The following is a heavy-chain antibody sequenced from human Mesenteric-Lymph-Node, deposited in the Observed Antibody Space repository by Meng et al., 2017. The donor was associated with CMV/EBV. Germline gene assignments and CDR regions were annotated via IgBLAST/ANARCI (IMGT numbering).Heavy chain of an antibody. CDR2: IYYSGST. Sequence: SETLSLTCTVSGGSISSSSYYWGWIRQPPGKGLEWIGSIYYSGSTYYNPSLKSRVTISVDTSKNQFSLKLSSVTAADTAVYYCARVSSVAAFDYWGQGTLVTVSS. J-gene: IGHJ4*02. CDR3: ARVSSVAAFDY. CDR1: GGSISSSSYY. D-gene: IGHD6-19*01. V-gene: IGHV4-39*07.